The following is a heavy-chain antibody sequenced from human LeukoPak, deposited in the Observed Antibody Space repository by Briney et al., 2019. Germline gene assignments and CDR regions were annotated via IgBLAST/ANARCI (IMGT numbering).Heavy chain of an antibody. CDR3: ARGWDTGYGYYGMDV. CDR1: GGSISGYY. J-gene: IGHJ6*02. V-gene: IGHV4-59*01. D-gene: IGHD5-18*01. CDR2: IYDSGST. Sequence: SETLSLTCTVSGGSISGYYLSWIRQSPGKGLEWIGYIYDSGSTNYNPSLRSRVVMAVDTSKTQVSLKVRSVTAADTAVYCCARGWDTGYGYYGMDVWGQGTTVTVSS.